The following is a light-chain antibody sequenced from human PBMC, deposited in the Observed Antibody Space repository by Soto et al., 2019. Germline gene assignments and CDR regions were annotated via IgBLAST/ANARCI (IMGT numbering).Light chain of an antibody. CDR1: TGAVTSGYY. CDR2: STS. V-gene: IGLV7-43*01. J-gene: IGLJ3*02. CDR3: LLYYGGAQLGV. Sequence: QTVVTQEPSLTVSQGGTVTLNCASSTGAVTSGYYPNWFQQKPGQAPSALIYSTSNKHSWTPARFSGSLLRGKAALTLSGVQTEDEAEYYCLLYYGGAQLGVFGGGTKLTVL.